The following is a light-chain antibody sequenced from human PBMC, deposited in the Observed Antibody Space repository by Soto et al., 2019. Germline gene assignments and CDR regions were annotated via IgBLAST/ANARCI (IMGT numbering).Light chain of an antibody. CDR1: QGISSY. V-gene: IGKV1-8*01. J-gene: IGKJ3*01. CDR3: HQYYSYPPFT. Sequence: AIRMTQSPSSLSASIGDRVTITCRASQGISSYLAWYQQKPGKAPKLLIYAASTLQSGVPSRFSGSGAGTDFTLTISCLQSEDFATYYCHQYYSYPPFTFGPGTKVDIK. CDR2: AAS.